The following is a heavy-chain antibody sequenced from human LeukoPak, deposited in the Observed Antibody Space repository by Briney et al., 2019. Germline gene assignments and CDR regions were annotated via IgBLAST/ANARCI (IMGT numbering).Heavy chain of an antibody. V-gene: IGHV3-23*01. J-gene: IGHJ4*02. Sequence: GGSLRLSCTVSGFSLSSYALSWVRRAPGKVLEWVSATSSSDAGKYYADSVRGRFTISRDNSRNTMYLQMNSLRVEDAAVYYCAKAPVTSCRGAFCYPFDSWGQGTLVTVSS. CDR1: GFSLSSYA. CDR2: TSSSDAGK. CDR3: AKAPVTSCRGAFCYPFDS. D-gene: IGHD2-15*01.